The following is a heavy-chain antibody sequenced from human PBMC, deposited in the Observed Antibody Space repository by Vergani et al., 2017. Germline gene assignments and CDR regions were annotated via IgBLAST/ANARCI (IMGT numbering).Heavy chain of an antibody. J-gene: IGHJ4*02. V-gene: IGHV3-30-3*01. D-gene: IGHD2-15*01. CDR3: AGAEVVVVVAAKTLVDY. CDR2: ISYDGSNK. Sequence: VQLLESGGGLVQPGGSLRLSCAASGFTFSSYAMHWVRQAPGKGLEWVAVISYDGSNKYYADSVKGRFTISRDNSKNTLYLQMNSRRAEDTAVYYCAGAEVVVVVAAKTLVDYWGQGTLVTVSS. CDR1: GFTFSSYA.